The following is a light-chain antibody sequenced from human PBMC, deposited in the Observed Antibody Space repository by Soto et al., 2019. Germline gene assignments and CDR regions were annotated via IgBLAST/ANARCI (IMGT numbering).Light chain of an antibody. V-gene: IGKV3-20*01. CDR1: QSISSKF. CDR3: QQYGSSPTYT. J-gene: IGKJ2*01. Sequence: EIVLTQSPGTLSLSPGDEATLSCRASQSISSKFLAWYQQKRGQTPRLLIYSTSRRATGIPDRFTGGGSGTDFTLTISRLESEDFAVYYCQQYGSSPTYTFGQGTKLDI. CDR2: STS.